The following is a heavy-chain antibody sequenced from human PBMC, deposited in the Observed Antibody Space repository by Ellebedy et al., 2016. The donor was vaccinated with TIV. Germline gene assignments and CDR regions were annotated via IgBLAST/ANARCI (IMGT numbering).Heavy chain of an antibody. J-gene: IGHJ4*02. CDR1: GGTFSSYA. V-gene: IGHV1-69*13. Sequence: SVKVSXKASGGTFSSYAISWVRQAPGQGLEWMGGIIPIFGTANYAQKFQGRVTITADESTSTAYMELSSLRSEDTAVYYCARNGEAVAGNFDYWGQGTLVTVSS. D-gene: IGHD6-19*01. CDR2: IIPIFGTA. CDR3: ARNGEAVAGNFDY.